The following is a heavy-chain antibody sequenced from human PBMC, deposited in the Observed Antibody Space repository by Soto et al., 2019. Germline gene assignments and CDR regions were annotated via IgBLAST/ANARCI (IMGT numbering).Heavy chain of an antibody. Sequence: QVQLQESGPGLVKPSGTLSLTCVVSGGSISSNYWWSWVRQSPGKGLEWIGEIYHSGSTNYNPSLKSRVSVSVDKSKSQFSLKLSSVTAADTAMYYCARSDYGDPGNFDYWGQGALVTVSS. CDR1: GGSISSNYW. D-gene: IGHD4-17*01. J-gene: IGHJ4*02. V-gene: IGHV4-4*02. CDR3: ARSDYGDPGNFDY. CDR2: IYHSGST.